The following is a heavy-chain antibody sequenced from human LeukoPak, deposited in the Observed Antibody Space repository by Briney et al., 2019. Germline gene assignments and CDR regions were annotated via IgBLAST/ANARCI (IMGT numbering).Heavy chain of an antibody. CDR1: GGSISSYY. J-gene: IGHJ4*02. CDR2: IYYTGGS. CDR3: ASTNYDSRIFEY. D-gene: IGHD3-22*01. V-gene: IGHV4-59*01. Sequence: SETLSLTSTVSGGSISSYYWTWIRQPPGKGLEWIGYIYYTGGSNYNPSLKSRVTISVDTSKNQFSLRLSSVTAADTAVYYCASTNYDSRIFEYWGQGTLVTVSS.